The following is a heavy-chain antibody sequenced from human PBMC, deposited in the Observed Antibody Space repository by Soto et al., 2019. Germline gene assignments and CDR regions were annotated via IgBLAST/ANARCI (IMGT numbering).Heavy chain of an antibody. J-gene: IGHJ4*02. CDR1: GFTFSANA. D-gene: IGHD1-26*01. Sequence: QEQLVESGGDVVQPGRSLTLSCAASGFTFSANAMHWVRQAPGKGLEWVAVIAYDGTIKIYRDSVKARFTISRDDSKSTLYLQMNSLRPEDTAVYYCASDEIKGAPDYLDSWGQGTLVTVSS. CDR2: IAYDGTIK. V-gene: IGHV3-30-3*01. CDR3: ASDEIKGAPDYLDS.